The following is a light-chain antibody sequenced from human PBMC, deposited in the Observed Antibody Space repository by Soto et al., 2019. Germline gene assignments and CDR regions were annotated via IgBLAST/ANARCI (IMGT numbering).Light chain of an antibody. CDR2: RNN. V-gene: IGLV1-47*01. Sequence: QAVVTQPPSASGTPGQRVTISCSGSSSNIGSKYVYWYQQLPGTAPKVLIYRNNQRPSGVPDRISGSKSGTSASLAISGLRSEDEADYYCAAWDDSLSGAVFGGGTQLTVL. CDR3: AAWDDSLSGAV. J-gene: IGLJ7*01. CDR1: SSNIGSKY.